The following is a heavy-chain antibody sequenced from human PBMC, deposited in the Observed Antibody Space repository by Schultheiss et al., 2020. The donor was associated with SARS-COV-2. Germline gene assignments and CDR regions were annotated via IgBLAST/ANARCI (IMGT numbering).Heavy chain of an antibody. J-gene: IGHJ6*02. Sequence: GESLKISCAASGFTFSSYGMHWVRQAPGKGLEWVAVISYDGSNKYYADSVKGRFTISRDNSKNTLYLQMNSLRAEDTAVYYCAKDLNSPYYYYGMDVWGQGTTVTVSS. CDR1: GFTFSSYG. D-gene: IGHD5-18*01. CDR2: ISYDGSNK. CDR3: AKDLNSPYYYYGMDV. V-gene: IGHV3-30*18.